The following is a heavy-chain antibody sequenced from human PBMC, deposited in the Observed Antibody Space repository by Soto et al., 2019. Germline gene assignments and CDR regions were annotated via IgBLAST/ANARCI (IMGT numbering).Heavy chain of an antibody. CDR1: GGSISSGGYY. CDR3: ARGVGATLGSDD. Sequence: SETLSLTCTVSGGSISSGGYYWSWIRQHPGKGLEWIGYIYYSGSTYYNPSLKSRVTISVDTSKNQFSLKLSSVTAADTAVYYFARGVGATLGSDDGGQGTLVTVAS. J-gene: IGHJ4*02. CDR2: IYYSGST. D-gene: IGHD1-26*01. V-gene: IGHV4-31*03.